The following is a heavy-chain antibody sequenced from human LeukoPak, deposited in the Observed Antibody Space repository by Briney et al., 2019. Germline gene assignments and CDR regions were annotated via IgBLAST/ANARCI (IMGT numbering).Heavy chain of an antibody. D-gene: IGHD6-19*01. V-gene: IGHV3-23*01. Sequence: GGSLRLSCSASGFPFSSYAMEWVRQAPGKGLEYVSAISDSGGSTYYADSVKGRFTISRDNSKNTLYLQMNSLRAEDTAVYYCAKSSGWSYDAFDIWGQGTMVTVSS. J-gene: IGHJ3*02. CDR2: ISDSGGST. CDR3: AKSSGWSYDAFDI. CDR1: GFPFSSYA.